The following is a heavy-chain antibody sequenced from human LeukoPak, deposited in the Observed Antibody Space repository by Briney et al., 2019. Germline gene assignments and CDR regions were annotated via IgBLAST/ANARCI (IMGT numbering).Heavy chain of an antibody. CDR1: GITLSNYG. V-gene: IGHV3-23*01. D-gene: IGHD3-22*01. J-gene: IGHJ4*02. Sequence: GGSLRLSCAVSGITLSNYGMSWVRQTPRKGLEWVAGISGSGGSTSYADSVKGRFTISRDNPKNTLYLEMNSLRAEDTAVYFCAKRGVVIRVILVGFHKEAYYFDSWGQGALVNVSS. CDR3: AKRGVVIRVILVGFHKEAYYFDS. CDR2: ISGSGGST.